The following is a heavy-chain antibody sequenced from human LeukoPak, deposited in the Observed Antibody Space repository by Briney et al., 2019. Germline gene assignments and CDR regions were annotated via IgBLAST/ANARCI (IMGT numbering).Heavy chain of an antibody. CDR1: GFTFSSYA. J-gene: IGHJ4*02. D-gene: IGHD3-22*01. CDR2: ISGSGGGT. V-gene: IGHV3-23*01. Sequence: GGSLRLSCAASGFTFSSYAMNWVRRAPGKGLEWVSAISGSGGGTYYSDSVKGRFTISRDNSENTLYLQMNSLRAEDTAVYYCAKEADTIIVLKRYLDYWGQGTLVTVSS. CDR3: AKEADTIIVLKRYLDY.